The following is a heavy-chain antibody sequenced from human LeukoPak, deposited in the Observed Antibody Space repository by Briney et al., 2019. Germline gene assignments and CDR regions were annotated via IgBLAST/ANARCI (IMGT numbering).Heavy chain of an antibody. CDR2: IYTSGST. CDR1: GGSISSYY. D-gene: IGHD3-16*01. V-gene: IGHV4-4*09. J-gene: IGHJ3*02. CDR3: ARGVSHFDI. Sequence: PSETLSLTCTVSGGSISSYYWSWIRQPPGKELEWIEYIYTSGSTNYNPSLKSRVTISVDTSKNQFSLKLSSVTAADTAVYYCARGVSHFDIWGQGTMVTVSS.